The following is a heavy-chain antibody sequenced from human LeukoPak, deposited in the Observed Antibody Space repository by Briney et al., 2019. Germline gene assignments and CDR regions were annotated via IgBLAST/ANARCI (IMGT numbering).Heavy chain of an antibody. CDR1: GFTFSSYD. CDR3: ARPDGY. J-gene: IGHJ4*02. Sequence: GGSLRLSCAASGFTFSSYDMHWVRQAPGKGLEWVAFMSFDERKKSYADSVKGRFTVSRDISKETLYLQMDNLRAEDTAVYYCARPDGYWGQGTLVTVSS. D-gene: IGHD5-24*01. V-gene: IGHV3-30*01. CDR2: MSFDERKK.